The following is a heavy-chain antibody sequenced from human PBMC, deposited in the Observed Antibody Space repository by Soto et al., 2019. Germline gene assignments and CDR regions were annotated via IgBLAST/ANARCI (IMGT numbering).Heavy chain of an antibody. V-gene: IGHV1-69*13. CDR2: FIPVYRTL. J-gene: IGHJ4*02. Sequence: SVKVSCKASGGSFGNSAINWVRQTPGQGLEWLGGFIPVYRTLNYAQKFQGRVTITADESTGTAYMTLSSLASDDTAVYYCATGVVWIGYFTVDSWGQGTRVTV. CDR3: ATGVVWIGYFTVDS. D-gene: IGHD3-3*01. CDR1: GGSFGNSA.